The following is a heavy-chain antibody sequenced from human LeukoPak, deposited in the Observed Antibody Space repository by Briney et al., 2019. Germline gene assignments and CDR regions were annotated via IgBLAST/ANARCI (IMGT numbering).Heavy chain of an antibody. D-gene: IGHD3-3*01. J-gene: IGHJ3*02. CDR3: ARERSGSEIFARSFDI. CDR1: GGSISSSSYY. CDR2: IYYSGST. Sequence: SETLSLTCTVSGGSISSSSYYWGWIRQPPGKGLEWIGSIYYSGSTYYNPSLKSRVTISVDTSKNQFSLKLSSVTAADTAVYYCARERSGSEIFARSFDIWGQGTMVTVSS. V-gene: IGHV4-39*07.